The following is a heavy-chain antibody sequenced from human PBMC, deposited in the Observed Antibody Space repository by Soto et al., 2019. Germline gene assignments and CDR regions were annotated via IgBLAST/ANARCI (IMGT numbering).Heavy chain of an antibody. Sequence: SEPLSLTCTVSGGSISSYYWSWIRQPPGKGLEWIGYIYYSGSTNYNPSLKSRVTISVDTSKNQFSLKLSSVTAADTAVYYCARDSPYYYGSGSYYNGYGMDVWGQGTTVTVSS. CDR3: ARDSPYYYGSGSYYNGYGMDV. D-gene: IGHD3-10*01. CDR2: IYYSGST. V-gene: IGHV4-59*01. CDR1: GGSISSYY. J-gene: IGHJ6*02.